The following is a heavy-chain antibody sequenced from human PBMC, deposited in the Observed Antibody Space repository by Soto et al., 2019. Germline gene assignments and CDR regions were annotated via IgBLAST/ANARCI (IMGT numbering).Heavy chain of an antibody. D-gene: IGHD2-21*02. J-gene: IGHJ6*02. Sequence: EVQLVESGGGLIQPGGSLRLSCAASGFTVSSSYMSWVRQAPGKGLEWVSVIYSGGSTYYADSVKGRFTISRDNSKNTLYLQMNSLRAEDTAVYYCAREGDLGYYGMDVWGQGTTVTVSS. CDR3: AREGDLGYYGMDV. CDR1: GFTVSSSY. CDR2: IYSGGST. V-gene: IGHV3-53*01.